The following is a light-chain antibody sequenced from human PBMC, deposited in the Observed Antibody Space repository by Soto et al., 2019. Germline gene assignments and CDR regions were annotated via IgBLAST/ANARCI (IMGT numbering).Light chain of an antibody. Sequence: DIVMTPSPLSLPVTPGEPASISCRSSQSLLHSNGYNYLHWYLQKPGQSPQLLIYLGSNRASGVPDRFSGSGSGTDFTLKISRVEAEDVGVYYCMQSLQTPLTFGQGTRLEIK. CDR2: LGS. J-gene: IGKJ5*01. CDR1: QSLLHSNGYNY. V-gene: IGKV2-28*01. CDR3: MQSLQTPLT.